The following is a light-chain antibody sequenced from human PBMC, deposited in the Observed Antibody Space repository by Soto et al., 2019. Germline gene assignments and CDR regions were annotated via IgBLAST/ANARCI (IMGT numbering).Light chain of an antibody. V-gene: IGKV3-20*01. J-gene: IGKJ4*01. Sequence: DIVLTQSPGTLSLSPGERATLSCRASQSVSSSYFAWYQQKPGQAPRLLIYGASSRATGIPDRFSGSGSGTDFTLTIDRLEPEDFAVYHCQHYGTTPLTFGGGTKVDIK. CDR1: QSVSSSY. CDR2: GAS. CDR3: QHYGTTPLT.